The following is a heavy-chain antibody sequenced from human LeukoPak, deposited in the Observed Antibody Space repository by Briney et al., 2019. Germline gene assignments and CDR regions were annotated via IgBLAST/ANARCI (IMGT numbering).Heavy chain of an antibody. D-gene: IGHD2-15*01. Sequence: GGSLRLSCAASGFTFSSYGMHWVRQAPGKGLEWVAVISYDGSNKYYADSVKGRFTISRDNSKNTLFLQMYSLRAKDTAVYFCAREDGYCSGGNCYSYFDSWGQGTLVTVSS. J-gene: IGHJ4*02. CDR1: GFTFSSYG. CDR3: AREDGYCSGGNCYSYFDS. CDR2: ISYDGSNK. V-gene: IGHV3-30*03.